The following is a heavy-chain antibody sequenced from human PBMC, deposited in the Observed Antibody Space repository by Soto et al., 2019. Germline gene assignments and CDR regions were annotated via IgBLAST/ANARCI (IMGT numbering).Heavy chain of an antibody. J-gene: IGHJ4*02. V-gene: IGHV1-69*01. CDR1: GGMFYSSA. CDR3: ARDHVTGSYFDN. D-gene: IGHD3-10*01. Sequence: QVQLVQSGAEVKKPGSSVRVSCKASGGMFYSSAINWVRQAPGQGLEWMGDIIPFSGSANYAQKFQGRVTITADYSTSSAYMELSSLRSEDTAVYYCARDHVTGSYFDNWGQGTLVTVSS. CDR2: IIPFSGSA.